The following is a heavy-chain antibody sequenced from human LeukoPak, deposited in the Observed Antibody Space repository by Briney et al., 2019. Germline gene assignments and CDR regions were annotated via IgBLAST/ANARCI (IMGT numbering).Heavy chain of an antibody. CDR2: IYYSGST. CDR1: GGSISSSSYY. Sequence: PSETLSLTCTVSGGSISSSSYYWGWLRQPPGKGLEWIGSIYYSGSTYYNPSLKSRVTISVDTSKNQFSLKLSSVTAADTAVYYCASLGRRDGYNYNYWGQGTLVTVSS. CDR3: ASLGRRDGYNYNY. V-gene: IGHV4-39*01. D-gene: IGHD5-24*01. J-gene: IGHJ4*02.